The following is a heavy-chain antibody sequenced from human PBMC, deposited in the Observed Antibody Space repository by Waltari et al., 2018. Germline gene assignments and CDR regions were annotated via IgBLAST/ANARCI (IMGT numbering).Heavy chain of an antibody. V-gene: IGHV3-9*01. CDR3: AKDKSPSIAAADFNFDY. D-gene: IGHD6-13*01. Sequence: EVQLVESGGGLVRPGRSLRLSCAASGFTFDDYAMHWVRQAPGKGLEWVSGISWNSGSIGYADSVKGRFTISRDNAKNSLYLQMNSLRAEDTALYYCAKDKSPSIAAADFNFDYWGQGTLVTVSS. CDR1: GFTFDDYA. CDR2: ISWNSGSI. J-gene: IGHJ4*02.